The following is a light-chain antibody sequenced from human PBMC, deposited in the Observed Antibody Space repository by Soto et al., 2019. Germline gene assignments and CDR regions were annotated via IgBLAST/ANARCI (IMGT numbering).Light chain of an antibody. Sequence: QSSLTQPSSVYGSPGQSITISCKGTSSDVGGYNYVSWYQQHPGKAPKLMIYDVSNRPSGVSNRFSGSKSGNTASLTISGLQAEDEADYYCSSYTSSSLHVFGTGTKVTVL. V-gene: IGLV2-14*03. J-gene: IGLJ1*01. CDR2: DVS. CDR3: SSYTSSSLHV. CDR1: SSDVGGYNY.